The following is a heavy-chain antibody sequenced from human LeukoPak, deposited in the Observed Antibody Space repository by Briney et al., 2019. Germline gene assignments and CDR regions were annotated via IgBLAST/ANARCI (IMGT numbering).Heavy chain of an antibody. CDR1: GLTFGNYN. D-gene: IGHD3-22*01. CDR2: IWHDGNYK. Sequence: PGGSLRLSCVASGLTFGNYNMHWVRQAPGKGLEWVAVIWHDGNYKYYVDSVKGRFTISRDNSKNTVYLQMNSLGAEDTAVYLCARDSDYYDSSAHSFRGGLHYDFWGRGTLVTVSS. J-gene: IGHJ4*02. V-gene: IGHV3-33*01. CDR3: ARDSDYYDSSAHSFRGGLHYDF.